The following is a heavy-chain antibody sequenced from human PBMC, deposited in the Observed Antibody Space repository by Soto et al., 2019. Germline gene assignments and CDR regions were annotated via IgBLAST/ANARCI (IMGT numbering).Heavy chain of an antibody. CDR3: VKEANPFINTLVVLIFDY. V-gene: IGHV3-64D*08. CDR2: ISTNGGST. CDR1: GFTFSIYA. J-gene: IGHJ4*02. Sequence: GGSLRLSCSASGFTFSIYAMHWVRQAPGKGLEYVSSISTNGGSTDYADSVKGRFTISRDNSKNTLYLRMNSLRSDDTAVYYCVKEANPFINTLVVLIFDYWGQGTQVTVSS. D-gene: IGHD3-22*01.